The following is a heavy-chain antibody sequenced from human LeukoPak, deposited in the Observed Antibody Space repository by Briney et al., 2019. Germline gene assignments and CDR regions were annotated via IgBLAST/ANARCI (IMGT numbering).Heavy chain of an antibody. CDR1: GLTFGDYT. Sequence: GGSLRLSCAASGLTFGDYTMNWVRQAPGKGLEWVALISRNGVATKYADSVRGRFTISRDNSKNSLYLQMNSLRADDTALYYCAKDSRPPSYYDSSGEFDYWGQGTLVTVSS. D-gene: IGHD3-22*01. V-gene: IGHV3-43*01. CDR3: AKDSRPPSYYDSSGEFDY. J-gene: IGHJ4*02. CDR2: ISRNGVAT.